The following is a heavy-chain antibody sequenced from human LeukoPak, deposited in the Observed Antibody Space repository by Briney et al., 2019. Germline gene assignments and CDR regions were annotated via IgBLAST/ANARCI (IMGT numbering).Heavy chain of an antibody. Sequence: ASVKVSCKASGYTFTSYDINWVRQATGQGLEWMGWMNPNSGNTGYAQKFQGRVTMTRNTSISTAYMELSSLRSEDTAVYYCARGPEWNSLPYETIVGAPLEYWGQGTLVTVSS. D-gene: IGHD1-26*01. CDR3: ARGPEWNSLPYETIVGAPLEY. J-gene: IGHJ4*02. V-gene: IGHV1-8*01. CDR2: MNPNSGNT. CDR1: GYTFTSYD.